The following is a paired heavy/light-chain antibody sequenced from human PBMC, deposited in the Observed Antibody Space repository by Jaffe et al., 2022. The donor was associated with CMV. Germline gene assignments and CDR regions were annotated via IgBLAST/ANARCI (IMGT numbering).Light chain of an antibody. CDR2: LAS. Sequence: DIVMTQSPLSLPVTPGEPASISCRSSQSLLHSNGYNYLDWYLQKPGQSPQLLIYLASNRASGVPDRFSGSGSGTDFTLKISRVEAEDVGVYYCMQALQPLYTFGQGTKLEIK. CDR1: QSLLHSNGYNY. V-gene: IGKV2-28*01. J-gene: IGKJ2*01. CDR3: MQALQPLYT.
Heavy chain of an antibody. J-gene: IGHJ4*02. Sequence: EVQLLESGGGLVQPGGSLRLSCAASGFTFNAYDMNWVRQAPGKGLEWVSGIIGSGGRTYYADSVKGRFSIFRDNSKNTVYLQMNTLRPEDTAVYYCAKDPANYPDLWGQGTLVTVSS. CDR3: AKDPANYPDL. CDR2: IIGSGGRT. CDR1: GFTFNAYD. V-gene: IGHV3-23*01. D-gene: IGHD3-10*01.